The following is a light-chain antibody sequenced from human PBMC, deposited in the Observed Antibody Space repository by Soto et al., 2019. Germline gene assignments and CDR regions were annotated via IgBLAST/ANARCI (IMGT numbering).Light chain of an antibody. CDR2: DAS. CDR3: QQRSNWPPFT. Sequence: EIVLTQSPATLSLSPGERATLSCRASQSVNRYLAWYQHRPGQAPRLLIYDASNRATGIPARFSGSGSGTDFTLTISSLEPEDFAVYYCQQRSNWPPFTFGQGTRLEIK. J-gene: IGKJ5*01. V-gene: IGKV3-11*01. CDR1: QSVNRY.